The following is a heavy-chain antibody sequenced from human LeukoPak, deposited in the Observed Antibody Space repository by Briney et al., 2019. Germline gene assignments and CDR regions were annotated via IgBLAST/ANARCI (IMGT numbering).Heavy chain of an antibody. CDR2: INPSGGST. CDR1: GYTFTSYY. D-gene: IGHD4-17*01. CDR3: AREDITVTPTGETGWFDP. V-gene: IGHV1-46*01. J-gene: IGHJ5*02. Sequence: GASVKVSCKASGYTFTSYYMHWVRQARGQGLEWMGIINPSGGSTSYAQKFQGRVTMTRDTSTSTVYMELSSLRSEDTAVYYCAREDITVTPTGETGWFDPWGQGTLVTVSS.